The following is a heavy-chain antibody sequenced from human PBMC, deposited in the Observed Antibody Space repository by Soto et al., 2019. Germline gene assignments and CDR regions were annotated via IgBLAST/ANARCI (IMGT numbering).Heavy chain of an antibody. Sequence: QVQLVQSGPEVTMPGASVKVSCKTSGYTFTAYGLAWLRQAPGQRPALLGWVGTANANTNYAEKFQGRVTMTSGRSTTTTDMELRSLRSDDTAGYYCARELNTDPTAYYSFAYWGQGTLVTVS. J-gene: IGHJ4*02. V-gene: IGHV1-18*01. CDR1: GYTFTAYG. CDR2: VGTANANT. D-gene: IGHD3-9*01. CDR3: ARELNTDPTAYYSFAY.